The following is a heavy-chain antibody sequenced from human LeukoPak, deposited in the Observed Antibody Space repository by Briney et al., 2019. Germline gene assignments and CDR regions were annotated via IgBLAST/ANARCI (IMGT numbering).Heavy chain of an antibody. CDR2: IYTSGST. J-gene: IGHJ4*02. CDR1: GGSISGYY. D-gene: IGHD1-26*01. Sequence: SETLSLTCTVSGGSISGYYCSWIRQPAGKGLEWIGRIYTSGSTDYNPSLKSRVTMSVDTSKNQFSLKLSSVTAADTAVYYCARDGSGSYPSLYFDYWGQGTLVTVSS. V-gene: IGHV4-4*07. CDR3: ARDGSGSYPSLYFDY.